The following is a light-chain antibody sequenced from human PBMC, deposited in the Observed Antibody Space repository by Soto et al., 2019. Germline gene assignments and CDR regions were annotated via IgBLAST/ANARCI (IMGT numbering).Light chain of an antibody. J-gene: IGKJ2*01. CDR1: QSVSSSY. Sequence: EIVLTQSPGTQSLSPGERATLSCRASQSVSSSYLAWYQQKPGQAPRLLIYGASSRATGIPDRFSGSGSGTDFTLTISRLEPEDFAVYYCQQGTFGQGTKLEIK. V-gene: IGKV3-20*01. CDR3: QQGT. CDR2: GAS.